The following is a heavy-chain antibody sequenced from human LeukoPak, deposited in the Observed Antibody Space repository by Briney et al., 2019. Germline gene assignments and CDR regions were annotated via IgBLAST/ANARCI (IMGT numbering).Heavy chain of an antibody. CDR2: IYTSGST. J-gene: IGHJ3*02. CDR3: ARNGVTGDYDSSGYSRIDAFDI. CDR1: GGSISSYY. Sequence: SETLSLTCTVSGGSISSYYWSWIRQPAGKGLEWIGRIYTSGSTNYNPSLKSRVTTSVDTSKNQFSLKLSSVTAADTAVYYCARNGVTGDYDSSGYSRIDAFDIWGQGTMVTVSS. D-gene: IGHD3-22*01. V-gene: IGHV4-4*07.